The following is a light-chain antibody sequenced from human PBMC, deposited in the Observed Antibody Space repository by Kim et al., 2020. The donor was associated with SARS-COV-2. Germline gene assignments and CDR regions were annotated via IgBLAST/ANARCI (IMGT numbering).Light chain of an antibody. Sequence: LAPEASANLSCMASRSVSTSFLAWYRQRPCQAPSLLFDGASTRATCIPDRCSGSGSGTDFTLTISRLEPEDFAVYYCQQYGTTPYTFGQGTKLEI. V-gene: IGKV3-20*01. CDR1: RSVSTSF. CDR3: QQYGTTPYT. CDR2: GAS. J-gene: IGKJ2*01.